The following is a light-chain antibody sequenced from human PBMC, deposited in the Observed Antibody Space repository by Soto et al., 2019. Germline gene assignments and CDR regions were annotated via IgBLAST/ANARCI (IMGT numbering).Light chain of an antibody. V-gene: IGKV3-15*01. CDR3: QQYTTWPRT. Sequence: EIVMTQSPGTLSVSPGERATLSCRASQSIGRNLAWYQQKPGQAPRLLIYGASTRATGIPARFSGSGSGTEFTLTIGSLQSADFTVYYCQQYTTWPRTFGQGTKVDIK. J-gene: IGKJ1*01. CDR2: GAS. CDR1: QSIGRN.